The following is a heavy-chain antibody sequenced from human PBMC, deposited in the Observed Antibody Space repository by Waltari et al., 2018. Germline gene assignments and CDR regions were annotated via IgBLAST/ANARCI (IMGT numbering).Heavy chain of an antibody. V-gene: IGHV4-61*02. CDR2: IYSSGAV. D-gene: IGHD1-7*01. Sequence: QVQLQESGPGLVKPTHTLSLTCTVSGEPISDDVSRSTYWTWIRQAAGKGLEWIGHIYSSGAVDYNPSLRSRVTISLDTPKSHFTLKLTSVTAADTAVYYCANRGVGNYFKYFRLWSPGTLVTVSS. CDR3: ANRGVGNYFKYFRL. J-gene: IGHJ1*01. CDR1: GEPISDDVSRSTY.